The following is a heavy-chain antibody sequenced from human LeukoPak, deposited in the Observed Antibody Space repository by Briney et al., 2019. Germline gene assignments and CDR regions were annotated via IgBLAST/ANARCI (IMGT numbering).Heavy chain of an antibody. CDR2: INHSGST. Sequence: SETLSLTCTVSGYSISSGYYWSWIRQPPGKGLEWIGEINHSGSTNYNPSLKSRVTISVDTSKNQYSLKLSSVTAADTAVYYCARGRWFWGSGSYFHYYGMDVWGQGTTVTVSS. D-gene: IGHD3-10*01. J-gene: IGHJ6*02. CDR1: GYSISSGYY. CDR3: ARGRWFWGSGSYFHYYGMDV. V-gene: IGHV4-38-2*02.